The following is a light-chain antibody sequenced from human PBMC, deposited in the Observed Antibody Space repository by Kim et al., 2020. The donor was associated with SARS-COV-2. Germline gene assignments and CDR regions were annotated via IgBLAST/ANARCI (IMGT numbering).Light chain of an antibody. J-gene: IGKJ1*01. CDR3: QQYDDWPPWT. V-gene: IGKV3-15*01. CDR1: PSVSDT. Sequence: SLGEMDSPYCRARPSVSDTLAWYQQKPGQPPRILIYGASTRATGIPARFSGSGSGTEFTLTISSLQSEDSAVYYWQQYDDWPPWTFGPGTKVDI. CDR2: GAS.